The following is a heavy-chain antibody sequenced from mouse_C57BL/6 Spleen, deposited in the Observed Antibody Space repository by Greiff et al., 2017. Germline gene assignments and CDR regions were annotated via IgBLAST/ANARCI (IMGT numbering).Heavy chain of an antibody. CDR1: GYTFTSYW. J-gene: IGHJ4*01. Sequence: QVQLQQPGAELVRPGSSVKLSCKASGYTFTSYWMHWVKQRPIQGLEWSGNIDPSDSETHYNQKFKDKATLTVDKSSSTAYMQLSGLTSEDSAVYYSARGGKGNYYAMDYWGQGTSVTVSS. CDR2: IDPSDSET. V-gene: IGHV1-52*01. CDR3: ARGGKGNYYAMDY. D-gene: IGHD1-1*02.